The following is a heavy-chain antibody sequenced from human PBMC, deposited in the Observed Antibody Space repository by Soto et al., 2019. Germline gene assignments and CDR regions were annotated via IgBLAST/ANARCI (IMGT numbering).Heavy chain of an antibody. V-gene: IGHV4-31*03. CDR1: GDSLTIGGHY. J-gene: IGHJ3*01. CDR2: IYHSGST. Sequence: QVRLQESGPGLVRPSQTLSLTCSVSGDSLTIGGHYWTWIRQHPGKGLEWIGYIYHSGSTYYSPSLKSRVTISVDTSENQFPLKLTSMTAADTAVYYCARGGDGFDLWGQGKMVTVSS. CDR3: ARGGDGFDL.